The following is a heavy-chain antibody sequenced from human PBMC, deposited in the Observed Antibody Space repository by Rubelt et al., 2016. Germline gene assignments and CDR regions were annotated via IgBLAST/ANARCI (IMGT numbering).Heavy chain of an antibody. CDR1: GDTLSVFS. V-gene: IGHV1-24*01. CDR3: ATADSSSWYDATDT. Sequence: QVQLVQSGAVLKKPGASVKVSCKVSGDTLSVFSIHWVRQAPGKGLEWMGGFDGEDGETVYAQNCQGRLIMTEDTSTDTAYMELSRLTSADTAVYYCATADSSSWYDATDTWGQGTMVTVSS. D-gene: IGHD6-13*01. CDR2: FDGEDGET. J-gene: IGHJ3*02.